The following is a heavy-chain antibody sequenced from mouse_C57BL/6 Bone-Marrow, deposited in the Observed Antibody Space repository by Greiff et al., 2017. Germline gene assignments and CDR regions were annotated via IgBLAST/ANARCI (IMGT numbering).Heavy chain of an antibody. D-gene: IGHD1-1*01. J-gene: IGHJ2*01. V-gene: IGHV1-80*01. Sequence: VQLVESGAELVKPGASVKISCKASGYAFSSYWMNWVKQRPGKGLEWIGQIYPGDGDTNYNGKFKGKATLTADKSSSTAYMQLSSLTSEDSAVYFCAINYYGSLDYWGQGTTLTVSS. CDR2: IYPGDGDT. CDR3: AINYYGSLDY. CDR1: GYAFSSYW.